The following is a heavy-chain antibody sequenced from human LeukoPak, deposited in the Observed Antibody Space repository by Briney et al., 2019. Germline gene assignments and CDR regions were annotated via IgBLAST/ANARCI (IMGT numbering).Heavy chain of an antibody. Sequence: SETLSLTCTVSGYSISSGYYWGWIRQPPGKGLEWIGSIYHSGSTYYNPSLKSRVTISVDTSKNQFSLKLSSVTAADTAVYYCARAANDYGGLNWFDPWGQGTLVTVSS. V-gene: IGHV4-38-2*02. J-gene: IGHJ5*02. CDR2: IYHSGST. D-gene: IGHD4-23*01. CDR1: GYSISSGYY. CDR3: ARAANDYGGLNWFDP.